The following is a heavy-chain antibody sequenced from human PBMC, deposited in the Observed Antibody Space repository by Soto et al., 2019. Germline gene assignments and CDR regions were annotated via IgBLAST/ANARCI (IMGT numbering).Heavy chain of an antibody. CDR3: ARAQQDYYDSSGYYLGWFDP. Sequence: PSETLSLTCTVSGGSISSYYWSWIRQPPGKGLEWIGYIYYSGSTNYNPSLKSRVTIPVDTSKNQFSLKLSSVTAADTAVYYCARAQQDYYDSSGYYLGWFDPWGQGTLVTVSS. J-gene: IGHJ5*02. CDR1: GGSISSYY. V-gene: IGHV4-59*01. CDR2: IYYSGST. D-gene: IGHD3-22*01.